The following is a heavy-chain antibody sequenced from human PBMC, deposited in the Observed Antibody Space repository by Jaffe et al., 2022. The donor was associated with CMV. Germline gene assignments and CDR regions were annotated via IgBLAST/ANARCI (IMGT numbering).Heavy chain of an antibody. CDR3: ASTFYDSSGYPNDY. V-gene: IGHV4-59*01. Sequence: QVQLQESGPGLVKPSETLSLTCTVSGGSISSYYWSWIRQPPGKGLEWIGYIYYSGSTNYNPSLKSRVTISVDTSKNQFSLKLSSVTAADTAVYYCASTFYDSSGYPNDYWGQGTLVTVSS. D-gene: IGHD3-22*01. CDR2: IYYSGST. CDR1: GGSISSYY. J-gene: IGHJ4*02.